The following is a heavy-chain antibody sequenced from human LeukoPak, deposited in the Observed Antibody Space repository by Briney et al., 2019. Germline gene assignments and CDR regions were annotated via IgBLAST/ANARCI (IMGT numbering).Heavy chain of an antibody. CDR3: ARDRDQNYFDY. J-gene: IGHJ4*02. Sequence: PGGSLRLSCAASGFTFSSYEMNWVRQTPGERLEWGSYISGISRIINYADSVNVRFTISRDNAKNSLYLQMNSLRAEDTAVYYCARDRDQNYFDYWGQGILVTVSS. CDR1: GFTFSSYE. D-gene: IGHD2-2*01. CDR2: ISGISRII. V-gene: IGHV3-48*03.